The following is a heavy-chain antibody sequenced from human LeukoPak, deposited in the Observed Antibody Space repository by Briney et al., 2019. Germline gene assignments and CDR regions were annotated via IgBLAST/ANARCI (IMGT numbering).Heavy chain of an antibody. CDR1: GFTFSSYA. CDR3: ARRSRLDYYDSSGYDDY. CDR2: ISYDGSNK. J-gene: IGHJ4*02. Sequence: AGGSLRLSCAASGFTFSSYAMHWVRQAPGKGLEWVAVISYDGSNKYYADSVKGRFTISRDNSKNTLYLRMNSLRAEDTAVYYCARRSRLDYYDSSGYDDYWGQGTLVTVSS. D-gene: IGHD3-22*01. V-gene: IGHV3-30-3*01.